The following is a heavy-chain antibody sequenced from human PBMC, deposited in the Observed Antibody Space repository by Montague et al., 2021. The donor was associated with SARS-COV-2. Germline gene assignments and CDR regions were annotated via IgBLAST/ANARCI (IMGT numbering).Heavy chain of an antibody. CDR3: ARRVPWFTMIVVVAYFDY. Sequence: SETLSLTCAVSGGSISSSNWWSWVRQPSGKGLEWIGEIYHSGSTNYYQPPKSRVTISVDKSMNQLSLKLSSVTAADTAVYYCARRVPWFTMIVVVAYFDYGGQGTLVTVSS. CDR2: IYHSGST. CDR1: GGSISSSNW. D-gene: IGHD3-22*01. J-gene: IGHJ4*02. V-gene: IGHV4-4*02.